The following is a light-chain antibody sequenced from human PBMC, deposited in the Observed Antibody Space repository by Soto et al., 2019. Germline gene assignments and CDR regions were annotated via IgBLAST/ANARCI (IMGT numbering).Light chain of an antibody. V-gene: IGLV2-23*02. J-gene: IGLJ1*01. Sequence: QSALTQPASVSGSPEQSITISCTGTSSDVGSYSLVSWYQQHPGKAPKLMIYEVSKRPSGVSNRFSASKSGNTASLTISGLQAEDEADYYCCSYAGSTTLYVFGSGTKLTVL. CDR3: CSYAGSTTLYV. CDR2: EVS. CDR1: SSDVGSYSL.